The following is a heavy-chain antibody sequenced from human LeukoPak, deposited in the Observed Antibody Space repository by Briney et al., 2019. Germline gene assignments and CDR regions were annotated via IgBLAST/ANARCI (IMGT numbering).Heavy chain of an antibody. Sequence: GEALKIPCKGSGYTFPCYWLGWVRPRPGKGPEWMGINLHAGSDTRYNPPFQGQVTISADKSISTTFLHWRSLKATDTAMYYCAIRRDGSGYDNDAFDVWGQGTKVTVSS. J-gene: IGHJ3*01. D-gene: IGHD5-12*01. V-gene: IGHV5-51*01. CDR2: NLHAGSDT. CDR1: GYTFPCYW. CDR3: AIRRDGSGYDNDAFDV.